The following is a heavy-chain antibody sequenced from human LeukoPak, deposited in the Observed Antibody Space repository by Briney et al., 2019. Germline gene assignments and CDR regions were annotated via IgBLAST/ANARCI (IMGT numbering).Heavy chain of an antibody. D-gene: IGHD2-15*01. Sequence: ASVKVSCKASGYTFTGYYMHWVRQAPGQGLEWMGWINPNSGGTNYAQKLQGRVTMTTDTSTSTAYMELRSLRSDDTAVYYCARDRYCSGGSCYPKRGGWFDPWGQGTLVTVSS. CDR2: INPNSGGT. CDR3: ARDRYCSGGSCYPKRGGWFDP. J-gene: IGHJ5*02. CDR1: GYTFTGYY. V-gene: IGHV1-2*02.